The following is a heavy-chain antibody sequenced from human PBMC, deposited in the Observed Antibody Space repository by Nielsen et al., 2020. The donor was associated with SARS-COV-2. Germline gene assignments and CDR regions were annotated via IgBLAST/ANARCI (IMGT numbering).Heavy chain of an antibody. Sequence: VKVSCKASNYTFTNFGISWVRQAPGQGLEWMGWISAYNGNTNYAQKLQGRVTVTSDRSTSTAYMELRSLRSDDTAVYYCARDRRNWNRYYYYGMDVWGQGTTVTVSS. CDR3: ARDRRNWNRYYYYGMDV. CDR1: NYTFTNFG. D-gene: IGHD1-1*01. J-gene: IGHJ6*02. CDR2: ISAYNGNT. V-gene: IGHV1-18*01.